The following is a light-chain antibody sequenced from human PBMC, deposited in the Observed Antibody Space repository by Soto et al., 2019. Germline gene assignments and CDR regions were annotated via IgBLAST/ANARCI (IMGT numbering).Light chain of an antibody. CDR2: EDN. CDR3: SSYASSTTFLYV. V-gene: IGLV2-23*02. Sequence: QSALTQPASVSGSPGQSITISCTGTSSDVGNYNLVSWYQHHPGKAPKLMIYEDNKRPSGVSNRFSGSRSGNTASLTISGLQAEDEDDYYCSSYASSTTFLYVFGTGTKVTVL. J-gene: IGLJ1*01. CDR1: SSDVGNYNL.